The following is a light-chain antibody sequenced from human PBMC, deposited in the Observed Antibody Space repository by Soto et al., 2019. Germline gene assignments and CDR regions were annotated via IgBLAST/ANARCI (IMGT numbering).Light chain of an antibody. V-gene: IGLV2-11*01. CDR3: CSFAGTDSYV. Sequence: QSVLTQPRSVSGSPGQSVTISCTGTSSDVGGYNYVSWYQQHPGKAPKLIVHDVSQRPSGVPDRFSGSKSGNTASLTISGLQAEDEADYYCCSFAGTDSYVFGVGTKVTLL. J-gene: IGLJ1*01. CDR1: SSDVGGYNY. CDR2: DVS.